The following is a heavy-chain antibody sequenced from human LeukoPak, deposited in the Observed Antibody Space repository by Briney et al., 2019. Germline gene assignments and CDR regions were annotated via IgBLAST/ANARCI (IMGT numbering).Heavy chain of an antibody. Sequence: GGSLRLSCAGSGFTFSSYALTWVRQAPGKGLEWVSAISGSGGSTYYADSVKGRFSISRDNPKNTLYLQMNSLRAEDTAVYYCAKDHSDGFFDYWGQGTLVTVPS. CDR3: AKDHSDGFFDY. CDR2: ISGSGGST. D-gene: IGHD2-21*02. CDR1: GFTFSSYA. V-gene: IGHV3-23*01. J-gene: IGHJ4*02.